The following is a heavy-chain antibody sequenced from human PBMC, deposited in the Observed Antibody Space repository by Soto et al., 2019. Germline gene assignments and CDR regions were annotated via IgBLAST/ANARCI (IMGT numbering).Heavy chain of an antibody. CDR3: ARELGISPSAPLEY. Sequence: QVQLVQSGGEVKKPGASVKVSCKASGYRFSSYGLNWLRQAPGQGPEWMGWINTFNGNTNSAQKFQGRLRVTTDTSTSTVFMELSSLTSDDTAVYFCARELGISPSAPLEYWGQGTLITVSS. D-gene: IGHD2-21*01. V-gene: IGHV1-18*01. CDR2: INTFNGNT. J-gene: IGHJ4*02. CDR1: GYRFSSYG.